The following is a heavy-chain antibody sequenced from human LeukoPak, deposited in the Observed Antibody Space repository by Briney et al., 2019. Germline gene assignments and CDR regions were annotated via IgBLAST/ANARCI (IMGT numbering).Heavy chain of an antibody. Sequence: SETLSLTCAVYGGSFSGYYWSWIRQPPGKGLEWIGEINHSGSTNYNPSLKSRVTISVDTSKNQFSLKLSSVTAADTAVYYCAREYSSGPFDYWGQGTLDTVSS. J-gene: IGHJ4*02. CDR2: INHSGST. CDR1: GGSFSGYY. D-gene: IGHD6-19*01. V-gene: IGHV4-34*01. CDR3: AREYSSGPFDY.